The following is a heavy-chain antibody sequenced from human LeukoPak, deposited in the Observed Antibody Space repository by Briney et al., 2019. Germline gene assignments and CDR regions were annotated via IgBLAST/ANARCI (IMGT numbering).Heavy chain of an antibody. V-gene: IGHV1-2*02. CDR2: INPNSGGA. J-gene: IGHJ4*02. Sequence: ASVKVSCKASGYTFTGYHIHWVRKAPGQGLDGMGWINPNSGGANSAQRFLGRVSMTRDTSISTVYMYLTSLRSDDTAVYFCARDSGSSGWDPTSFLDYWGRGTLVTVSS. CDR1: GYTFTGYH. D-gene: IGHD6-19*01. CDR3: ARDSGSSGWDPTSFLDY.